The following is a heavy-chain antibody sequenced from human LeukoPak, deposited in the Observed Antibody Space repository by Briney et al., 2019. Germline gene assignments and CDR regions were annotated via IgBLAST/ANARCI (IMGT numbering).Heavy chain of an antibody. CDR1: GYTFTSYD. CDR2: MNPNSGNT. CDR3: ARGRELRYFDWFQGPDAFDI. Sequence: ASVKVSCKAYGYTFTSYDINWVRQATGQGLEWMGWMNPNSGNTGYAQKFQGRVTITRNTTISTAYMELSSLRSEDTAVYYCARGRELRYFDWFQGPDAFDIWGQGTMVTVSS. J-gene: IGHJ3*02. V-gene: IGHV1-8*03. D-gene: IGHD3-9*01.